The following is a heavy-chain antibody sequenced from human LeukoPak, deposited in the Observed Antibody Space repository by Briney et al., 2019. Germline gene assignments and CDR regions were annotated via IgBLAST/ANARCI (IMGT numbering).Heavy chain of an antibody. CDR2: IYYSGST. Sequence: SQTLSLTCTVSGGSTSSGDYYWSWIRQPPGKGLEWIGYIYYSGSTYYNPSLKSRVTISVDTSKNQFSLKLSSVTAADTAVYYCASFVSGSYGFNAFDIWGQGTMVTVSS. CDR1: GGSTSSGDYY. J-gene: IGHJ3*02. CDR3: ASFVSGSYGFNAFDI. V-gene: IGHV4-30-4*01. D-gene: IGHD1-26*01.